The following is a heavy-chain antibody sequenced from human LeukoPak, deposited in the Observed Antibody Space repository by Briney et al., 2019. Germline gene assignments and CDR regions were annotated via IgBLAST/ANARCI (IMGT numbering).Heavy chain of an antibody. J-gene: IGHJ4*02. CDR1: GFTFSSFS. V-gene: IGHV3-7*05. CDR3: ARGDEYTTSP. CDR2: IKRDGGDK. D-gene: IGHD2-2*02. Sequence: GGSLRLSCAASGFTFSSFSMSWVRQAPGKGLEWVADIKRDGGDKYYVDSVKGRFSISRDNAKNSLYLHMNSLRAEDTAVYYCARGDEYTTSPWGEGTLVSVS.